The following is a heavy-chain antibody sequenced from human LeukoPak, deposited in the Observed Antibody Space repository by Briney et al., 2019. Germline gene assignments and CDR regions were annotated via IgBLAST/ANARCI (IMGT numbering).Heavy chain of an antibody. D-gene: IGHD3-10*01. Sequence: HSGGSLRLSCAASGFTFSSYGIHWVRQAPGKWLEWVAFIRNDGSKKYYADSVKGRFTISRDNSKNTLYLQMNSLRAEDTAVYYCAKEYYYGSGSYGDYWGQGTLVTVSS. J-gene: IGHJ4*02. CDR3: AKEYYYGSGSYGDY. V-gene: IGHV3-30*02. CDR2: IRNDGSKK. CDR1: GFTFSSYG.